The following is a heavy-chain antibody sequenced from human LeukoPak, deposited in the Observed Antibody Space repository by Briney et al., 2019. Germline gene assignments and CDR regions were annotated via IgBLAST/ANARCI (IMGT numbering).Heavy chain of an antibody. Sequence: ASVKVSCKASGYTFTTYEIYWVRQATGQGLEWMGWISAYNGNTNYAQKLQGRVTMTTDTSTSTAYMELRSLRSDDTAVYYCAREVTIFYAFDIWGQGTMVTVSS. CDR1: GYTFTTYE. V-gene: IGHV1-18*01. CDR2: ISAYNGNT. D-gene: IGHD3-9*01. J-gene: IGHJ3*02. CDR3: AREVTIFYAFDI.